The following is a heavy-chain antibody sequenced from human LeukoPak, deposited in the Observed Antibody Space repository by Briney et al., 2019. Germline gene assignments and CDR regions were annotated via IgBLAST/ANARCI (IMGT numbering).Heavy chain of an antibody. J-gene: IGHJ6*02. Sequence: GGSLRLSCAASGFPFSSYGMHWVRQAPGKGLEWVAVISYDGSNKYYADSVKGRFTISRDNSKNTLYLQMNSLRAEDTAVYYCAKDNYAGYSSSFAGMDVWGQGTTVTVSS. CDR3: AKDNYAGYSSSFAGMDV. CDR2: ISYDGSNK. CDR1: GFPFSSYG. D-gene: IGHD6-13*01. V-gene: IGHV3-30*18.